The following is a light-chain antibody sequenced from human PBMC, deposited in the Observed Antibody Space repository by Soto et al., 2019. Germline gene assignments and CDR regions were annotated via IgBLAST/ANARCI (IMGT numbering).Light chain of an antibody. CDR2: GAS. J-gene: IGKJ4*01. CDR1: QSISYY. V-gene: IGKV1-39*01. CDR3: QQTSTKPLT. Sequence: EIQRTQCPAGLSAYVGDRVNITGRASQSISYYLNWYQQKPGRAPNLLMYGASSLQSGVPSRFTGSGSGTEFTLTITSLQPGDFATYYCQQTSTKPLTFGGGTKVDIK.